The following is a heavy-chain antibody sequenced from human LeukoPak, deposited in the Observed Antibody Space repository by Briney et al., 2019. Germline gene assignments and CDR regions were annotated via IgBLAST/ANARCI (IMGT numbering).Heavy chain of an antibody. V-gene: IGHV3-23*01. CDR3: VKGSVAYTGGHFDY. J-gene: IGHJ4*02. D-gene: IGHD2-15*01. Sequence: PGGSLRLSCAASGFTFSSYAMSWVRQAPGKGLEWVSTISGRGDSTYYADSVKGRFTISRDDSENTLYLQMNSLRPEDTAIYYCVKGSVAYTGGHFDYWGQGTLVTVSS. CDR2: ISGRGDST. CDR1: GFTFSSYA.